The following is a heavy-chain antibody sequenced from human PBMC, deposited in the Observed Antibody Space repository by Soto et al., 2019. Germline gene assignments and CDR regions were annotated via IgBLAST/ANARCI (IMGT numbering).Heavy chain of an antibody. CDR3: ARGHCSGGSCYYFDY. J-gene: IGHJ4*02. CDR2: IYSGGST. Sequence: EVQLVESGGGLVQPGGSLRLSCAASGFTVSSNYMSWVRQAPGKGLEWVSVIYSGGSTYYADSVKGRFTISRHNSKNTLYLELNSLRAEDTAVYYCARGHCSGGSCYYFDYWGQGTLVTVSS. V-gene: IGHV3-53*04. CDR1: GFTVSSNY. D-gene: IGHD2-15*01.